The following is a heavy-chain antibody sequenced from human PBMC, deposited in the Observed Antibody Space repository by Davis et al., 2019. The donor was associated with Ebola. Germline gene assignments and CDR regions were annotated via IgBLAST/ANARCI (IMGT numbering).Heavy chain of an antibody. J-gene: IGHJ4*02. CDR1: GFTFTANS. CDR3: VRASSGSYYSVFDN. Sequence: PGGSLRLSCLTSGFTFTANSMNWVRQAPGKGLEWTSYISSSGGTTYYADFVQGRFTISRDNAKKSLYLQMNSLRDEDTAVYYCVRASSGSYYSVFDNWGQGSLVTVTS. CDR2: ISSSGGTT. D-gene: IGHD1-26*01. V-gene: IGHV3-48*02.